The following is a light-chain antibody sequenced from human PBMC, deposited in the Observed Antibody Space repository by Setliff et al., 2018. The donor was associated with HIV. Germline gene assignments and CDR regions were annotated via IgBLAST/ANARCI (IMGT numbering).Light chain of an antibody. Sequence: QSALTQPASVSGSPGQSITISCTGTSSNVGGYYYVSWYQQHPGKAPKVMIYEVTKRPSGVPDRFSGSKSGNTASLTVSGLQAEDEADYYCGSYAGSKSYVFGTGTKVTVL. CDR2: EVT. CDR1: SSNVGGYYY. CDR3: GSYAGSKSYV. V-gene: IGLV2-8*01. J-gene: IGLJ1*01.